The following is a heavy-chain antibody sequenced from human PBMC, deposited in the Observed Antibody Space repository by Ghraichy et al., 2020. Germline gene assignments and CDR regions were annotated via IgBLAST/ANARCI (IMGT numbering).Heavy chain of an antibody. V-gene: IGHV4-39*01. CDR3: ARHVWVRGVISWFDP. CDR2: IYYSGST. D-gene: IGHD3-10*01. J-gene: IGHJ5*02. Sequence: SETLSLTCTVSGGSISSSSYYWGWIRQPPGKGLEWIGSIYYSGSTYYNPSLKSRVTISVDTSKNQFSLKLSSVTAADTAVYYCARHVWVRGVISWFDPWGQGTLVTVSS. CDR1: GGSISSSSYY.